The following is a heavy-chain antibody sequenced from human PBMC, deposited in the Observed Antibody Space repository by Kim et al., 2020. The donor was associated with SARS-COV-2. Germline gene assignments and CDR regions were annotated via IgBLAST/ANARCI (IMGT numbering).Heavy chain of an antibody. CDR1: GFTFSSYW. CDR2: IKQDGSEK. D-gene: IGHD6-13*01. J-gene: IGHJ6*02. V-gene: IGHV3-7*01. CDR3: ASGGVAAAYYYYYGMDV. Sequence: GGSLRLSCAASGFTFSSYWMSWVRQAPGKGLEWVANIKQDGSEKYYVDSVKGRFTISRDNAKNSLYLQMNSLRAEDTAVYYCASGGVAAAYYYYYGMDVWGQGTTVTVSS.